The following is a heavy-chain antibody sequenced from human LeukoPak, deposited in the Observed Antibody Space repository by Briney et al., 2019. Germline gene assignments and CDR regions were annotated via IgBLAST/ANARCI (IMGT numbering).Heavy chain of an antibody. Sequence: GASVKVSRKASGYTFTSYGISWVRQAPGQGLEWMGGIIPIFGTANYAQKFQGRVTITADESTSTAYMELSSLRSEDTAVYYCAAAPPVLRFLEWLSVGMDVWGQGTTVTVSS. V-gene: IGHV1-69*13. CDR2: IIPIFGTA. CDR3: AAAPPVLRFLEWLSVGMDV. CDR1: GYTFTSYG. J-gene: IGHJ6*02. D-gene: IGHD3-3*01.